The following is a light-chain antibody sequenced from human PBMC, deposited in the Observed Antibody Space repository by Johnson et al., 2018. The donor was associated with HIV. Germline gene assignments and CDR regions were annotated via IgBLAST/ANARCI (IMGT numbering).Light chain of an antibody. V-gene: IGLV1-51*01. CDR1: SSNIGNNY. CDR3: GTWDSSLSAGEYV. Sequence: QAVLTQPPSVSAAPGQKVTISCSGSSSNIGNNYVSWYQHLPGIAPKLLVYDRNKRPSGIPDRFSGSKSGTSATLDITGLQTGDEADYYCGTWDSSLSAGEYVFGTGTKVTVL. CDR2: DRN. J-gene: IGLJ1*01.